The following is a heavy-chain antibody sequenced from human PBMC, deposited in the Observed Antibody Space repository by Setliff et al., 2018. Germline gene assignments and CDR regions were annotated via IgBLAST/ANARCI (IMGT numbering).Heavy chain of an antibody. Sequence: SETLSLTCTVSGGSISSGGYYWSWIRQHPGKGLEWIGYIYYSGSTYYNPSLKSRVTISVDTSKNQFSLKLSSVTAADTAVYYCTRGRRITMIVVPPGVFDIWGQGTMVTVSS. D-gene: IGHD3-22*01. CDR3: TRGRRITMIVVPPGVFDI. J-gene: IGHJ3*02. V-gene: IGHV4-31*03. CDR2: IYYSGST. CDR1: GGSISSGGYY.